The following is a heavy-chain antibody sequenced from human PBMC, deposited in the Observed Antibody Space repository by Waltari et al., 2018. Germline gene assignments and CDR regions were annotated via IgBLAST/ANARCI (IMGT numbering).Heavy chain of an antibody. Sequence: QVQLQESGPGLVKPSETLSLTCTVSGGSISSYYWSWIRQPPGKGLEWIGYIYYSGSTNHNPSRKSRVTISVDTSKNQFSLKLSSVTAADTAVYYCARVSTKYYYDSSGWHFDYWGQGTLVTVSS. CDR1: GGSISSYY. CDR2: IYYSGST. J-gene: IGHJ4*02. V-gene: IGHV4-59*01. D-gene: IGHD3-22*01. CDR3: ARVSTKYYYDSSGWHFDY.